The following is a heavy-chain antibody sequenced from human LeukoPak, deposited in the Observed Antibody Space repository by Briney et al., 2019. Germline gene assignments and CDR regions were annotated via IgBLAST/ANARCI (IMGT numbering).Heavy chain of an antibody. D-gene: IGHD4-11*01. J-gene: IGHJ4*02. CDR2: INPNSGGA. CDR3: ARYSNSQSPFDF. CDR1: GYTFTGYY. Sequence: ASVKVSCKASGYTFTGYYMHWVRQAPGQGLEWMGRINPNSGGANYAQKFQSRVTMTRDTSISTAYMELSRLRSDDTAVYYCARYSNSQSPFDFWGQGTLVTVSS. V-gene: IGHV1-2*06.